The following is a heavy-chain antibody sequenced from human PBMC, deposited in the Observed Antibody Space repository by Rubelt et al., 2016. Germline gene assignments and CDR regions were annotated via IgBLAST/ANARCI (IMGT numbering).Heavy chain of an antibody. Sequence: EVQLVQSGAEVKKPGESLRISCKGSGYNFTTYWISWVRQTPGKGLEWMGRIDPSDSYINYSPSFQGHVTIPADKSISTAYLQWSSLKASDTAMYYCGRGNSWYPLWGQGTLVTVSS. J-gene: IGHJ4*02. V-gene: IGHV5-10-1*03. CDR3: GRGNSWYPL. D-gene: IGHD6-13*01. CDR1: GYNFTTYW. CDR2: IDPSDSYI.